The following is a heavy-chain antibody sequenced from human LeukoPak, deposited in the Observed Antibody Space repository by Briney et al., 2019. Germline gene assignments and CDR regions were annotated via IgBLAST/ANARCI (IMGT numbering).Heavy chain of an antibody. D-gene: IGHD3-10*01. CDR3: ARELPGGRMVRGVITRDDGFDI. Sequence: ASVKVSCKASGYTFTSYGISWVRQAPGQGLEWMGWISAYNGNTNYAQKLQGRVTMTTDTSTSTAYMELRSLRSEDTAVYYCARELPGGRMVRGVITRDDGFDIWGQGTMVTVSS. CDR1: GYTFTSYG. J-gene: IGHJ3*02. CDR2: ISAYNGNT. V-gene: IGHV1-18*01.